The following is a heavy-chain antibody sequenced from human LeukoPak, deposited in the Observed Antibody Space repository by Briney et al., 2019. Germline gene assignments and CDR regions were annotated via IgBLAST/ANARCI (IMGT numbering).Heavy chain of an antibody. CDR3: ARDGRGILVVVAAYFDY. V-gene: IGHV4-59*12. D-gene: IGHD2-15*01. J-gene: IGHJ4*02. CDR2: INYSGST. Sequence: SETLSLTCTVSGGSISSYFWSWIRQPPGKGLEWIGYINYSGSTSYNPSLKSRVTISVDTSKNQFSLKLSSVTAADTAVYYCARDGRGILVVVAAYFDYWGQGTLVTVSS. CDR1: GGSISSYF.